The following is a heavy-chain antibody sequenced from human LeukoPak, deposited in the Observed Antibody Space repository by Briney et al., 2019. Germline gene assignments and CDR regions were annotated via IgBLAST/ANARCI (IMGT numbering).Heavy chain of an antibody. CDR3: ARTTEGGYTYDYFYYYYMDV. V-gene: IGHV4-61*02. J-gene: IGHJ6*03. CDR2: IYTSGST. CDR1: GGSISSGSYY. Sequence: SETLSLTCTVSGGSISSGSYYWSWIRQPAGKGLEWIGRIYTSGSTNYNPSLKSRVTISVDTSKNQFSLKLSSVTAADTAVYHCARTTEGGYTYDYFYYYYMDVWGKGTTVTISS. D-gene: IGHD5-18*01.